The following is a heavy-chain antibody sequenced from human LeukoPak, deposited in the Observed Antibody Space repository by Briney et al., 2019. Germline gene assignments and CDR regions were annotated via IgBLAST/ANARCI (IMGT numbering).Heavy chain of an antibody. CDR2: ISSSSSYI. CDR1: GFTFSSYS. J-gene: IGHJ4*02. D-gene: IGHD2-2*01. V-gene: IGHV3-21*01. CDR3: ARSVSSTSWEFDY. Sequence: GGSLRLSCAASGFTFSSYSMNWVRQAPGKGLEWVSSISSSSSYIYYADSVKGRFTISRDNAKNSLYLQMNSLRAEDTAVYYCARSVSSTSWEFDYWGQGTLVTVS.